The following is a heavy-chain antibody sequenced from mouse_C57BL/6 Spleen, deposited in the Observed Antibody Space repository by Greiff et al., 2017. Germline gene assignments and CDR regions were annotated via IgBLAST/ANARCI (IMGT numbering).Heavy chain of an antibody. V-gene: IGHV1-52*01. CDR2: IDPSDSET. Sequence: QVQLQQPGAELVRPGSSVKLSCKASGYTFTSYWMHWVRQRPIQGLEWIGNIDPSDSETHYNQKFKDKATLTVDKSSSTAYMQLSSLTSEDSAVYYCVREEDYDGGLFAHGCQWTLVTVSA. CDR3: VREEDYDGGLFAH. CDR1: GYTFTSYW. D-gene: IGHD2-4*01. J-gene: IGHJ3*01.